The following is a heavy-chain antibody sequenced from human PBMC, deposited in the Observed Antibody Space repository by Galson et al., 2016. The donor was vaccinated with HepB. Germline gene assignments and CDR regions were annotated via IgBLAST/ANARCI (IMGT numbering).Heavy chain of an antibody. D-gene: IGHD3-10*01. CDR3: AREVMCRGAEATSDAFDI. V-gene: IGHV1-69*04. Sequence: SVKVSCKASGGTFNSYAISWVRQAPGQGLEWMGRFIPILERENYAQKFKGRVTIRADKSTTTANMELSSLRSEDTAIYYCAREVMCRGAEATSDAFDIWGQGTLVTVSS. CDR1: GGTFNSYA. CDR2: FIPILERE. J-gene: IGHJ3*02.